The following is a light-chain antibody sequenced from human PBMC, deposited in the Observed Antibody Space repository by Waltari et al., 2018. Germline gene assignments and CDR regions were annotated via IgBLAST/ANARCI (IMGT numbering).Light chain of an antibody. CDR2: VAS. CDR1: QDIRNW. CDR3: QQVNSFPLT. V-gene: IGKV1-12*01. Sequence: DIRMTQSPSSVSASVGDRVTITCRASQDIRNWLARYQQKPGKAPNLLIYVASSLQSGVPSRFIGTGSGTDFTLTISSLQPEDFATYYCQQVNSFPLTFGGGTKVEIK. J-gene: IGKJ4*01.